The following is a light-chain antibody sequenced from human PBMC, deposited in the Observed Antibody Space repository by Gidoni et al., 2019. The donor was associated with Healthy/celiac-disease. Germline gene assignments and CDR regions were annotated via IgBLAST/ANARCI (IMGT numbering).Light chain of an antibody. CDR1: QSISSY. V-gene: IGKV1-39*01. Sequence: DIQMTQSPSSLSASVGDRVTITCRASQSISSYLNWYQQKPGKAPKLLIYAASSLQSGFPSRFSGSGSGTDFTLTISSLQPEDFATYYCQQSYSTLTFXGXTKVEIK. CDR3: QQSYSTLT. CDR2: AAS. J-gene: IGKJ4*01.